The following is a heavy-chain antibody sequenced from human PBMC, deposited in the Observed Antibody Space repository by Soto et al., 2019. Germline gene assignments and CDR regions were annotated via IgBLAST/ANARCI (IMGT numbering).Heavy chain of an antibody. V-gene: IGHV3-23*01. J-gene: IGHJ5*02. CDR3: AIVERGSVARPTRLDP. D-gene: IGHD1-1*01. CDR1: GFTLTAYA. Sequence: EVQLLESGGGLVQPGGSLRLSCTASGFTLTAYAINWVRRAPGKGLEWVSATTGGAGLTYYSDSVKGLFSVSSDTHGNSLYLQLSSLTPEDTAIYYCAIVERGSVARPTRLDPWGQGTLVTVSS. CDR2: TTGGAGLT.